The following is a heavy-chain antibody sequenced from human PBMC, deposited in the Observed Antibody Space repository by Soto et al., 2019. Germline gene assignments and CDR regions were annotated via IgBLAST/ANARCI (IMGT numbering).Heavy chain of an antibody. CDR2: ISGSGGRT. V-gene: IGHV3-23*01. J-gene: IGHJ6*02. CDR3: AKVPSYYYDSSGYHYGMDV. D-gene: IGHD3-22*01. CDR1: GFTFSSYA. Sequence: GGSLRLSCAASGFTFSSYAMTWVRQAPGKGLEWVSGISGSGGRTYYADSVKGRFTISRDNSKNTLYLQMISLSAEDTAVYYCAKVPSYYYDSSGYHYGMDVWGLGTTVTVSS.